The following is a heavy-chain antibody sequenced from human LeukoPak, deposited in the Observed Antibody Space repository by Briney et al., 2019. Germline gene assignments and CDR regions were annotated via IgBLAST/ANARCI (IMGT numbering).Heavy chain of an antibody. J-gene: IGHJ4*02. CDR3: ARGFYYFDY. V-gene: IGHV4-34*01. Sequence: SETLSLTCAVYGGSFSGYYWSWIRQPPGKGLEWIGEINHSGSTNYNPSLKSRVTISVDTSKNQFSLKLSSVTAADTAVYYCARGFYYFDYWGQGTLVTVSS. CDR2: INHSGST. CDR1: GGSFSGYY.